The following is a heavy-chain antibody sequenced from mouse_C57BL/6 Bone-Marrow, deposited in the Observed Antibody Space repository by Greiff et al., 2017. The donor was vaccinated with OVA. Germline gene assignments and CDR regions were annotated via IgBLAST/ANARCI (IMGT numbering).Heavy chain of an antibody. Sequence: DVQLVESGGGLVQPGGSLKLSCAASGFTFSDYGMAWVRQAPRKGPEWVAFISNLAYSIYYADTVTGRFTISRENAKNTLYLEMSSLRSEDTAMYYCARIYDGYTWFAYWGQGTLVTVSA. J-gene: IGHJ3*01. CDR2: ISNLAYSI. CDR3: ARIYDGYTWFAY. CDR1: GFTFSDYG. D-gene: IGHD2-3*01. V-gene: IGHV5-15*01.